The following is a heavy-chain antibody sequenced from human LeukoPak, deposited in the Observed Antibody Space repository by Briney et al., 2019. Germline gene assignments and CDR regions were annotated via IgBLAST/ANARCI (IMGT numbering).Heavy chain of an antibody. J-gene: IGHJ4*02. Sequence: GGSLRLSCAASGFTFSDYYMSWIRQAPGKGLERVSYISGGSRYTNYADSVKGRFTISRDNAKNSLYLQMNSLRAEDTAVYYCAREYGSGSCFDFWGQGTLVSVSS. V-gene: IGHV3-11*05. CDR1: GFTFSDYY. CDR3: AREYGSGSCFDF. CDR2: ISGGSRYT. D-gene: IGHD3-10*01.